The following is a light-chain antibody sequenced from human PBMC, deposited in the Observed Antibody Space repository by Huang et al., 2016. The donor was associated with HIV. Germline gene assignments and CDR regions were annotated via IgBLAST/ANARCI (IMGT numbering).Light chain of an antibody. CDR1: QGISTY. CDR2: AAS. CDR3: QQLNSYPRT. V-gene: IGKV1-9*01. J-gene: IGKJ4*01. Sequence: IQLTQSPSSLSASVGDRVTITCRASQGISTYLAWYQQKPGKAPKLLIYAASTLQSGVPSRLSGSGSGTHFTLTISSLQPEDFATYYCQQLNSYPRTFGGGTKVEIK.